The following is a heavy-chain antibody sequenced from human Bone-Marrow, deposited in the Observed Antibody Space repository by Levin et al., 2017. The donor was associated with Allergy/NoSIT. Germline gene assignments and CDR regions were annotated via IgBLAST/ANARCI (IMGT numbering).Heavy chain of an antibody. CDR2: ISHDGVNQ. CDR3: VRPPRFHDYVWGSNAFGY. J-gene: IGHJ4*02. V-gene: IGHV3-30*03. Sequence: TGESLKISCAASGFIFSNYAMHWVRQAPGKGLEWVALISHDGVNQYYADSVKGRFTISRDNSKNTLYLQMSSLRAGDTATFYCVRPPRFHDYVWGSNAFGYWGQGTLAVVSS. CDR1: GFIFSNYA. D-gene: IGHD3-16*01.